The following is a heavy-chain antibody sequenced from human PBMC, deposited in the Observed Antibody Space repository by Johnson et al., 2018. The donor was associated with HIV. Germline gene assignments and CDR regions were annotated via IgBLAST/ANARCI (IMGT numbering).Heavy chain of an antibody. Sequence: QVQLVESGGGVVQPGRSLRLSCAASGFTFSSYAMRWVRQAPGKGLEWVAVISYDGSNKYYTDSVKGRFTISRDNSKNTLYLQMNSLRAEDTAVYYCAREMAATNAWALDIWGQGTMVTVSS. D-gene: IGHD5-24*01. CDR3: AREMAATNAWALDI. V-gene: IGHV3-30*14. CDR2: ISYDGSNK. CDR1: GFTFSSYA. J-gene: IGHJ3*02.